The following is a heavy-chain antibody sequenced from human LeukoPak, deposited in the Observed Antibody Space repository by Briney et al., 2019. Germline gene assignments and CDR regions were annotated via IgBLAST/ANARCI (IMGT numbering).Heavy chain of an antibody. V-gene: IGHV4-34*01. Sequence: SETLSLTCAVYGGSFSGYYWSWIRQPPGKGLEWVGEINHSGSTNYNPSLKSRVTIPVDTSKNQFSLTLSSVTAADTAVYYCASGSVKLWGPIGWFDPWGQGTLVTVSS. CDR1: GGSFSGYY. J-gene: IGHJ5*02. CDR2: INHSGST. CDR3: ASGSVKLWGPIGWFDP. D-gene: IGHD5-18*01.